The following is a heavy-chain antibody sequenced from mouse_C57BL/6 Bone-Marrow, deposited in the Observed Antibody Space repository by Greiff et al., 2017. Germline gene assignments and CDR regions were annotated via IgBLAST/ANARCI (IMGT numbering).Heavy chain of an antibody. CDR2: ISSGSSTI. D-gene: IGHD2-4*01. J-gene: IGHJ1*03. Sequence: EVHLVESGGDLVKPGGSLKLSCAASGFTFSDYGMHWVRQAPEKGLEWVAYISSGSSTIYYADTVKGRFTISRDNAKNTLFLQMTSLRSEDTAMYYCARNYGGYFDVWGTGTTVTVSS. CDR1: GFTFSDYG. CDR3: ARNYGGYFDV. V-gene: IGHV5-17*01.